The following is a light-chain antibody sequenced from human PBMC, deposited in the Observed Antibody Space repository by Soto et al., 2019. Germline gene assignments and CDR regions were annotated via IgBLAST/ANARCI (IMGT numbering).Light chain of an antibody. J-gene: IGKJ1*01. CDR2: AAS. Sequence: MSQSPATVSAYVEDRVTITCRASQSISSWLAWYQQKPGKAPKLLIYAASNLQSGVPSRFSGSGSGTDFTLTINRVEPEDFAVYFCQQYAGSPRTFGQGTKVDVK. CDR3: QQYAGSPRT. V-gene: IGKV1-5*01. CDR1: QSISSW.